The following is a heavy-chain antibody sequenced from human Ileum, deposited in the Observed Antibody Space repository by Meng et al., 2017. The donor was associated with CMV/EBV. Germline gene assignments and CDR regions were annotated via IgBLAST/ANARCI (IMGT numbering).Heavy chain of an antibody. D-gene: IGHD5-12*01. J-gene: IGHJ4*02. CDR3: ARDGGSGYSFDN. CDR1: GGSFSGYY. Sequence: SETLSLTCAVYGGSFSGYYWSWIRQPPGKGLEWIGEINHSGSTNYNPSLKSRVTISVDTSKNQFSLKLSSVTAADTAVYYCARDGGSGYSFDNWGQGTLVTVSS. V-gene: IGHV4-34*01. CDR2: INHSGST.